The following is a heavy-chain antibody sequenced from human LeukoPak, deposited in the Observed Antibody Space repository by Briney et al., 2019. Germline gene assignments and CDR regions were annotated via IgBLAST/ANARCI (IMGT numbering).Heavy chain of an antibody. CDR1: GFTFDDYA. V-gene: IGHV3-9*01. CDR2: ISWNSGSI. CDR3: AKSEVYYFGTSGGFDY. Sequence: GGSLRLSCAASGFTFDDYAMHWVRQAPGKGLEWVSGISWNSGSIGYADSVKGRFTISRDNAKNSLYLQMNSLRAEDTAVYYCAKSEVYYFGTSGGFDYWGQGTLVTVAS. D-gene: IGHD3-22*01. J-gene: IGHJ4*02.